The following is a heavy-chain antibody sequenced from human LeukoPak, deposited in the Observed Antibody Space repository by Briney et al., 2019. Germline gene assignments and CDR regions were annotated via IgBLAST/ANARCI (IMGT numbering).Heavy chain of an antibody. J-gene: IGHJ4*02. CDR1: GYTFTSYD. D-gene: IGHD2-2*01. CDR3: ARGGLVVPAAPDY. V-gene: IGHV1-8*03. Sequence: ASVKVSCKASGYTFTSYDINWVRQATGQGLEWMGWMNPNSDNTGYAQKFQGRVTITRNTSISTAYMELSSLRSEDTAVYYCARGGLVVPAAPDYWGQGTLVTVSS. CDR2: MNPNSDNT.